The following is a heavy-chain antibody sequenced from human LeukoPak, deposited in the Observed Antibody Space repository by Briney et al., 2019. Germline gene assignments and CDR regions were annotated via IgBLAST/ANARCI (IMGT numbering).Heavy chain of an antibody. CDR2: ISSNGGST. CDR3: VLSTTMVTYFDY. D-gene: IGHD5-18*01. J-gene: IGHJ4*02. V-gene: IGHV3-64D*06. CDR1: GFTFSRYS. Sequence: TGGSLRLSCSASGFTFSRYSMHWVRQAPGKGLEYVSVISSNGGSTYYADSVKGRFTISRDNSKNTLYLQMSSLRAEDTAVYYCVLSTTMVTYFDYWGQGTLVTVSS.